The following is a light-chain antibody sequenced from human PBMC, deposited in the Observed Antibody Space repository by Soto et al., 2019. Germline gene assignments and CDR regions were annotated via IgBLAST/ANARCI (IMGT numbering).Light chain of an antibody. V-gene: IGKV3-20*01. J-gene: IGKJ4*02. CDR1: QSVRGNY. Sequence: EIVLTQSPGTLSLSPGERATLSCRASQSVRGNYLAWYKQKPGQAPRLLIYGASNRVTGIPNRFSGSGSGTDLTLTISRLEPEDFAVYYCQKYGGSITLGGGTKVEIK. CDR2: GAS. CDR3: QKYGGSIT.